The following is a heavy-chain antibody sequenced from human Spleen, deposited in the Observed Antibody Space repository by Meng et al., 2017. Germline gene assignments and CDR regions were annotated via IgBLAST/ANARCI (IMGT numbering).Heavy chain of an antibody. J-gene: IGHJ4*02. D-gene: IGHD3-3*01. CDR3: AVKDYTFWSGYSSYY. V-gene: IGHV4-39*01. CDR2: SYYSGST. CDR1: GGSINSSNYY. Sequence: QLQLQDSVPGLVKPSETLSLTCTVPGGSINSSNYYWGWIRQPPGKGLEWIGRSYYSGSTYYNPSLKSRVTISVDTSKNRFSLKLSSVTAADPAVYYCAVKDYTFWSGYSSYYWGQGTLVTVSS.